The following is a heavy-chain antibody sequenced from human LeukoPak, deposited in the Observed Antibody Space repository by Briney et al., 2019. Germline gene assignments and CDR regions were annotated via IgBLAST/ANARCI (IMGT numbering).Heavy chain of an antibody. V-gene: IGHV5-51*01. CDR1: GYRFTSYW. Sequence: PGGSLEISCKGSGYRFTSYWIGWVRQLPGKGLEWMGIIYPGDSDTRYSPSFQGQVTISADKSISTAYLQWSSLKASDTAMYYCARLTFRTVAYYWGQGTLVTVSS. J-gene: IGHJ4*02. CDR2: IYPGDSDT. D-gene: IGHD6-19*01. CDR3: ARLTFRTVAYY.